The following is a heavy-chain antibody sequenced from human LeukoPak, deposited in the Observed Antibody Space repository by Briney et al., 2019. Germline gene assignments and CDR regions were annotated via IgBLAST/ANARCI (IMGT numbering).Heavy chain of an antibody. D-gene: IGHD2-2*01. CDR2: IYTSGST. CDR1: GGSISSNY. Sequence: TSETLSLTCTVPGGSISSNYWSWIRQPAGKGLEWIGRIYTSGSTNYNPSLKSRVTMSVDTSKNQFSLKLSSVTAADTAVYYCASWSSTSCAFLCAFDIWGQGTMVTVSS. J-gene: IGHJ3*02. V-gene: IGHV4-4*07. CDR3: ASWSSTSCAFLCAFDI.